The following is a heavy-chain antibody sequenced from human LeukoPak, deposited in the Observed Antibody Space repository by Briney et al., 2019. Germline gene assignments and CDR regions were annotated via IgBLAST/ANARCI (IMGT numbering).Heavy chain of an antibody. D-gene: IGHD6-13*01. V-gene: IGHV4-31*03. CDR1: GGSISSGEYY. Sequence: SETLSLTCTASGGSISSGEYYWTWLRQHPGKGLEWIGYIYYSGSTYYNPSLKSRVIISVDTSKNQSSLKLSSVTAADTAVYYCARDRIAGRWFDPWGQGTLVTVSS. CDR2: IYYSGST. CDR3: ARDRIAGRWFDP. J-gene: IGHJ5*02.